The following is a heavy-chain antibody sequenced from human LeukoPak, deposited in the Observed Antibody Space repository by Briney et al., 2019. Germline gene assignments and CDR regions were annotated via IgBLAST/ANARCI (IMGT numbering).Heavy chain of an antibody. D-gene: IGHD3-10*01. Sequence: GGSLRLSCSASGFTFSRHAMHWVRQAPGKGREYVSAISSNGGSTYYADSVKGRFTISRDNSRNTLHLQMSSLRVEDTAVYYCVKDSSSGSYFDYWGQGTLVTVSS. CDR1: GFTFSRHA. CDR2: ISSNGGST. CDR3: VKDSSSGSYFDY. V-gene: IGHV3-64D*06. J-gene: IGHJ4*02.